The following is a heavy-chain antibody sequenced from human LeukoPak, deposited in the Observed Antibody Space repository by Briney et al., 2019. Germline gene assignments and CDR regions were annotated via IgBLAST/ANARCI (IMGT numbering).Heavy chain of an antibody. V-gene: IGHV3-53*01. CDR1: GFTVSSNY. CDR3: ARAYGDYYYSMDV. Sequence: GGSLRLSCAASGFTVSSNYMSWVRQAPGKGLEWVSVIYSGGSTYYADSVKGRFTISRDNSKNTLYLQMNSLRAEDTAVYYCARAYGDYYYSMDVWGQGTTVTVSS. CDR2: IYSGGST. J-gene: IGHJ6*02. D-gene: IGHD4-17*01.